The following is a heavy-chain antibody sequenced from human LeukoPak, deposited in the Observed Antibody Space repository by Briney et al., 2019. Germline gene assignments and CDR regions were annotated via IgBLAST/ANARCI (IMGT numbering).Heavy chain of an antibody. CDR2: IYSGGST. J-gene: IGHJ4*02. D-gene: IGHD6-19*01. V-gene: IGHV3-53*01. CDR1: GFTVSSNY. CDR3: ARHWYSSGWSDYDY. Sequence: GGSLRLSCAASGFTVSSNYMTWVRQAPGKGLEWFSVIYSGGSTHYADSVKGRFTISRDNSKNTLYLHMNSLRAEDTAVYYCARHWYSSGWSDYDYWGQGTLVTVSS.